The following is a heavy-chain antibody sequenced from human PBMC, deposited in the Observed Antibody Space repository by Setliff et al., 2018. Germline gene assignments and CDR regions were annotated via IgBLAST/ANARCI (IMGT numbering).Heavy chain of an antibody. V-gene: IGHV4-39*01. CDR3: ASHPRVTIFGVVAFDY. D-gene: IGHD3-3*01. CDR1: GGSISSSSYY. Sequence: SETLSLTCTVSGGSISSSSYYWGWIRQPPGKGLEWIGSIHYSGSTYYNPSLESRVTISVDTSQNQFSLKLSSVTAADTAAYYCASHPRVTIFGVVAFDYWGQGILVTVSS. J-gene: IGHJ4*02. CDR2: IHYSGST.